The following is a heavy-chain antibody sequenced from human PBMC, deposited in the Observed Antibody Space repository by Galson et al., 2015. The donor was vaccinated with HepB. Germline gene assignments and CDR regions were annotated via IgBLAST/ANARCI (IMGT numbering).Heavy chain of an antibody. CDR1: GFTFSDYY. V-gene: IGHV3-74*01. J-gene: IGHJ6*01. CDR3: ARGNRDV. D-gene: IGHD2/OR15-2a*01. Sequence: SLRLSCAASGFTFSDYYMHWVRQVPGQGLMWIARIDGDGSKIGYADSVKGRFTVSRDNAKNMLYLQLDSLRAEDTGVYYCARGNRDVWGQGTTVTVSS. CDR2: IDGDGSKI.